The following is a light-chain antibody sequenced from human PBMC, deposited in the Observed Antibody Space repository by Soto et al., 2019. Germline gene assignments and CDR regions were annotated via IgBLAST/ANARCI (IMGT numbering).Light chain of an antibody. CDR1: QSLLHSNGYNY. CDR2: MGS. CDR3: MQALQTPPT. V-gene: IGKV2-28*01. J-gene: IGKJ2*01. Sequence: EIVMTQSPPFLPVTPGEPASISCRSSQSLLHSNGYNYLDWYLQKPGQSPQLLIYMGSNRASGIPDRFSGSGSGTDFTLKISRVEAEDVGVYYCMQALQTPPTFGQGTKLETK.